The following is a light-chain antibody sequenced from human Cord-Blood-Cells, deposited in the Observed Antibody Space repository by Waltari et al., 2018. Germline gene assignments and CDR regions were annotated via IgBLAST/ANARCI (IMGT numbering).Light chain of an antibody. CDR1: QSVLYISNNKNY. Sequence: DIVRTQSQDSRAVSLGERATINCKSSQSVLYISNNKNYLAWYQQKPGQPTKLLIYWASTRESGVPDRFSGSGSGTDFTLTISRLQAEDVAVYYCQKYYSTPIPFGQGTRLEIK. J-gene: IGKJ5*01. V-gene: IGKV4-1*01. CDR3: QKYYSTPIP. CDR2: WAS.